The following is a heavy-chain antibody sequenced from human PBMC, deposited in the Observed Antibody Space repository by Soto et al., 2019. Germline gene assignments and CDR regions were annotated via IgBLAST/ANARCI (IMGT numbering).Heavy chain of an antibody. CDR2: ISYDGSNK. J-gene: IGHJ4*02. Sequence: PGGSLRLSCAASGFTFSSYGMHWVRQAPGKGLEWVAVISYDGSNKYYADSVKGRFTISRDNSKNTLYLQMNSLRAEDTAVYYCAKLLAVAGSLLVEAGVDYWGQGTLVTVSS. V-gene: IGHV3-30*18. D-gene: IGHD6-19*01. CDR1: GFTFSSYG. CDR3: AKLLAVAGSLLVEAGVDY.